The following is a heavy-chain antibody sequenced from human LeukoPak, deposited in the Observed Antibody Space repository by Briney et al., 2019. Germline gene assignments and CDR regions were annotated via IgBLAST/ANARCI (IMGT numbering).Heavy chain of an antibody. CDR3: TRDSQGSGTYSTDQ. V-gene: IGHV3-7*01. J-gene: IGHJ4*02. Sequence: GGSLRLSCVASGFTFSSSWMSWVRQGPGKGPEWVANMNQDGSRKYYVDSVMGRFTISRDNAKNSLFLQMNGLRDEDTAVYYCTRDSQGSGTYSTDQWGQGTLVTVSS. D-gene: IGHD3-10*01. CDR2: MNQDGSRK. CDR1: GFTFSSSW.